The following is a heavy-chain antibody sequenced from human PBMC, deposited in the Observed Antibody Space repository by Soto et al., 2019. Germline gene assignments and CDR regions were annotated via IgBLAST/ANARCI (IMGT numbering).Heavy chain of an antibody. CDR3: VKDGGYCSSATCYSPRNHYFDA. Sequence: GGSLRLSCAASGFDFSVYWMSWVRQAPGKGPEWVANIKFDGSEKQYVDSVKGRFTISRDNARNSVFLQMNSLRAGDTAVYYCVKDGGYCSSATCYSPRNHYFDAWGQGTLDTVSS. D-gene: IGHD2-2*01. CDR1: GFDFSVYW. J-gene: IGHJ5*02. CDR2: IKFDGSEK. V-gene: IGHV3-7*03.